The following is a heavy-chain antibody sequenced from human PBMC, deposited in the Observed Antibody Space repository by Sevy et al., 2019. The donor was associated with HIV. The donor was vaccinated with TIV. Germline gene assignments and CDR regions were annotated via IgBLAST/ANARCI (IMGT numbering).Heavy chain of an antibody. J-gene: IGHJ4*02. CDR3: TREAKQQLSQYFFDF. V-gene: IGHV1-3*01. CDR1: GYLFISFV. Sequence: ASVKVSCKASGYLFISFVMHWVRQAPGQGLEWVGWINVGNGNTKYSQTFQDRVTITRDASTSTTYMELTSLTSEDTAIYYCTREAKQQLSQYFFDFWGQGTLVTVSS. CDR2: INVGNGNT. D-gene: IGHD6-13*01.